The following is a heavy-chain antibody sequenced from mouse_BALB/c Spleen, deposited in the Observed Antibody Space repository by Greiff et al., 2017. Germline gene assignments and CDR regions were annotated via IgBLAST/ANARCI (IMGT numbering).Heavy chain of an antibody. CDR1: GFSLTSYG. CDR2: IWAGGST. Sequence: QVQLKESGPGLVAPSQSLSITCTVSGFSLTSYGVHWVRQPPGKGLEWLGVIWAGGSTNYNSALMSRLSISKDNSKSQVFLKMNSLQTDDTAMYYCARELTTVTPTGYFDVWGAGTTVTVSS. J-gene: IGHJ1*01. D-gene: IGHD1-1*01. CDR3: ARELTTVTPTGYFDV. V-gene: IGHV2-9*02.